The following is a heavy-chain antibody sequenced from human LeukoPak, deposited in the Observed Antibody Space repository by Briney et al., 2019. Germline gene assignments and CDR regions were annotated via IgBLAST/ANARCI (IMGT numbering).Heavy chain of an antibody. CDR2: IGNKVSTYAP. J-gene: IGHJ4*02. D-gene: IGHD3-3*01. CDR3: AGNYDAWTGLNY. V-gene: IGHV3-73*01. Sequence: GGSLRPSRSASGLTFGGSAMQWVRPASGKGLEWVGHIGNKVSTYAPEYAASLRGRFTISRDDSMNTAYMQVNSLKTEETAVYYCAGNYDAWTGLNYWGQGTLVTVSS. CDR1: GLTFGGSA.